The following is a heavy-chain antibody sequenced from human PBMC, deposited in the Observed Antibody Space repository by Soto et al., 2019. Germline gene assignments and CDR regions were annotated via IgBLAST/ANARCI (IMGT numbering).Heavy chain of an antibody. D-gene: IGHD1-26*01. J-gene: IGHJ4*02. CDR1: GGSISSYY. V-gene: IGHV4-59*01. CDR2: IYYSGST. CDR3: ARGWGPVEWELPPFDY. Sequence: SETLSLTCTVSGGSISSYYWSWIRQPPGKGLEWIGYIYYSGSTNYNPSLKSRVTISVDTSKNQFSLKLSSVTAADTAVYYCARGWGPVEWELPPFDYWGQGTLVTVSS.